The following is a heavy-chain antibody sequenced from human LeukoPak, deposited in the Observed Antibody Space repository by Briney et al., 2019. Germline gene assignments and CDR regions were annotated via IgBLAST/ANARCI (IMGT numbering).Heavy chain of an antibody. D-gene: IGHD4-23*01. CDR3: ARERSTVAPPHPFDY. V-gene: IGHV3-33*08. J-gene: IGHJ4*02. CDR2: IWYDGSNK. CDR1: GFTVSSNY. Sequence: GGSLRLSCAASGFTVSSNYMSWVRQPPGKGLEWVAVIWYDGSNKYYADSVKGRFTISRDNSKNTLYLQMNSLRAEDTAVYYCARERSTVAPPHPFDYWGQGTLVTVSS.